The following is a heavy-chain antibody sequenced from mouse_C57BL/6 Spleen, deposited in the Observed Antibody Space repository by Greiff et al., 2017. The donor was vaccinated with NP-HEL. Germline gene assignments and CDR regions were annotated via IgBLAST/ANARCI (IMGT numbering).Heavy chain of an antibody. J-gene: IGHJ1*03. CDR1: GFTFSDYG. Sequence: EVKLVASGGGLVQPGGSLKLSCAASGFTFSDYGMHWVRQAPEKGLEWVAYISSGSSTIYYADTVKGRFTISRDNAKNTLFLQMTSLRSEDTAMYYCARGELRRYFDVWGTGTTVTVSS. CDR3: ARGELRRYFDV. CDR2: ISSGSSTI. V-gene: IGHV5-17*01. D-gene: IGHD2-12*01.